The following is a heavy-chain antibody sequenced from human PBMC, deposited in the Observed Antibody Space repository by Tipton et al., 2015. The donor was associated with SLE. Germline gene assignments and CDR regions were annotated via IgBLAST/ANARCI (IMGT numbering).Heavy chain of an antibody. V-gene: IGHV4-34*01. CDR3: ARGIVGATGFDY. CDR1: GGSFSGYY. CDR2: ISHSGST. Sequence: TLSLTCAVYGGSFSGYYWSWVRQPPGKGLEWIGDISHSGSTNYNPSLKSRVTISLDTSKKQFSLKLSSVSAADTAVYYCARGIVGATGFDYWGQGTLVTVSS. J-gene: IGHJ4*02. D-gene: IGHD1-26*01.